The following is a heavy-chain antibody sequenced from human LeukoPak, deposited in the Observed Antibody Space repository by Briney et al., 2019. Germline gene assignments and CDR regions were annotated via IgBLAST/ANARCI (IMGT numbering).Heavy chain of an antibody. CDR2: ISGSGGST. CDR1: GFTFSSYA. V-gene: IGHV3-23*01. Sequence: GGSLRLSCAASGFTFSSYAMSWVRQASGKGLEWVSAISGSGGSTYYADSVKGRFTISRDNSKNTLYLQMNSLRAEDTAVYYCAKDPVTKNYYDSSGYYSTRNWFDPWGQGTLVTVSS. J-gene: IGHJ5*02. D-gene: IGHD3-22*01. CDR3: AKDPVTKNYYDSSGYYSTRNWFDP.